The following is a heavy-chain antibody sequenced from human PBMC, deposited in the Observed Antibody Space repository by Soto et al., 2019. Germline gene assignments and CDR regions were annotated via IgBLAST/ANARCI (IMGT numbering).Heavy chain of an antibody. CDR2: IYNSGST. CDR1: GGSISSHY. V-gene: IGHV4-59*11. CDR3: ARGQSNYYGYYFDD. J-gene: IGHJ4*02. Sequence: PSETLSLTCTVSGGSISSHYWSWIRQSPGKGLEWIGYIYNSGSTKYNPSLKSRVTISVDTYKNHFSMKASPVNAADTAVYYCARGQSNYYGYYFDDWGQGTLVTAAS. D-gene: IGHD3-10*01.